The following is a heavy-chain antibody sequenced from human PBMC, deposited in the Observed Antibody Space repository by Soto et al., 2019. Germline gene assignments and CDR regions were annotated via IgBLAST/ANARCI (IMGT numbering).Heavy chain of an antibody. CDR1: GGSVSSGGYY. CDR3: ARALSMGGGMDV. Sequence: QVQLQESGPGLVKPSQTLSLTCTVSGGSVSSGGYYWSWIRQHPGKGLEWIAYIYYSGITYHNPSLKSRVTLLIDTSNNQFSLKLSSVTAADTAVYYCARALSMGGGMDVCGQGTTDNVSS. CDR2: IYYSGIT. V-gene: IGHV4-31*03. D-gene: IGHD3-3*02. J-gene: IGHJ6*02.